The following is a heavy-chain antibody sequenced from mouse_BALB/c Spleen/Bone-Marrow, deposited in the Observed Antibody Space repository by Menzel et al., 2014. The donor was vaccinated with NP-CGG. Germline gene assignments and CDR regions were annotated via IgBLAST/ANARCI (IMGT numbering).Heavy chain of an antibody. CDR3: ARDGYDRVYAMDY. V-gene: IGHV1-26*01. Sequence: VQLQQPGPELVKPGASMKISCKASGYSFTGYTMNWVKRSHGKNLEWIGLINPYNGGTSYNQKFKGKATLTVDKSSSTVYMELLSLTSEDSAVYYCARDGYDRVYAMDYWGQGTSVTVSS. D-gene: IGHD2-2*01. CDR1: GYSFTGYT. CDR2: INPYNGGT. J-gene: IGHJ4*01.